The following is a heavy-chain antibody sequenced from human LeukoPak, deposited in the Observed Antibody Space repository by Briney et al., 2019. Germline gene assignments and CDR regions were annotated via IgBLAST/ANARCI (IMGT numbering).Heavy chain of an antibody. J-gene: IGHJ4*02. CDR3: VRSLATSGMY. D-gene: IGHD6-13*01. V-gene: IGHV4-39*01. CDR2: TPYSGDT. Sequence: PSETLSLTCTVSGGSISSGDYYWSWIRQPPGKGLEWIGSTPYSGDTVYNPSLKSRIIISVDTSKNQFSLKLTSVTAADTAVYYCVRSLATSGMYWGQGTLVTVSS. CDR1: GGSISSGDYY.